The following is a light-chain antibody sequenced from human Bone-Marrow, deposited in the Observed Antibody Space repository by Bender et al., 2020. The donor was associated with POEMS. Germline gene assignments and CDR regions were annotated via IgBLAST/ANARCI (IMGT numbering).Light chain of an antibody. CDR3: CSYAGKYV. CDR1: SSDVGTYNY. V-gene: IGLV2-11*01. J-gene: IGLJ1*01. CDR2: DVS. Sequence: QSALTQPRSVSGSPGQSVTISCTGTSSDVGTYNYVSWYQQQPGEAPKLMIFDVSKRPAGIPGRFSGSKSGNTASLTISGLQAEDEADYYCCSYAGKYVFGSGTKVTVL.